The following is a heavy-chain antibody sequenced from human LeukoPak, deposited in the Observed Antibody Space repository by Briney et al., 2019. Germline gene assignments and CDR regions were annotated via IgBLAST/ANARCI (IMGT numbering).Heavy chain of an antibody. J-gene: IGHJ6*02. CDR1: GXSFSDYW. Sequence: GESLKISCKGSGXSFSDYWIGWVRQMPGKGLEWMGIIYPGDSGTRYSPSFQGQVTISADKSISTAYLQWSSLKASDTAMYYCARIYYGSGSASHYGVDVWGQGTPVTVSS. CDR3: ARIYYGSGSASHYGVDV. V-gene: IGHV5-51*01. D-gene: IGHD3-10*01. CDR2: IYPGDSGT.